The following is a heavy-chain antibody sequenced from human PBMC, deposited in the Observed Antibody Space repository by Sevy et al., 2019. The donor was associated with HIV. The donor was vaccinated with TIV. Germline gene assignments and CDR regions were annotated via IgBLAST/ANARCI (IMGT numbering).Heavy chain of an antibody. Sequence: SGPTLVNPTQTLTLTCTLSGLSLNTRGVGVGWIRQPPGKALEWLALIYWDDITYYRPSLKSRLTITWDTSEVVALTMTDMDPVDTATYYCTHNGRDSYYRGFVWGQGALVTVSS. CDR3: THNGRDSYYRGFV. CDR1: GLSLNTRGVG. D-gene: IGHD3-10*01. CDR2: IYWDDIT. V-gene: IGHV2-5*02. J-gene: IGHJ4*02.